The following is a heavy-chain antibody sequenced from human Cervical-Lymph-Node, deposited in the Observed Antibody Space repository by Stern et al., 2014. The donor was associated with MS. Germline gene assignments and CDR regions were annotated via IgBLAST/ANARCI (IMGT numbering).Heavy chain of an antibody. J-gene: IGHJ4*02. V-gene: IGHV3-21*01. CDR1: GFTFSSYS. Sequence: VQLVESGGGLVKPGGSLRLSCAASGFTFSSYSMNWVRQAPGKGLEWVSSISSSSSYIYYADSVKCRFTISRDNANTSLYLQMNSLRAEDTAVYYCARDQLSYYDSSGYPGPLDYWGKGTLVTVSS. D-gene: IGHD3-22*01. CDR2: ISSSSSYI. CDR3: ARDQLSYYDSSGYPGPLDY.